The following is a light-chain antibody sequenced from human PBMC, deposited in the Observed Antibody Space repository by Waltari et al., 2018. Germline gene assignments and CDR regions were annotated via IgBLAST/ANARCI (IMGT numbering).Light chain of an antibody. V-gene: IGKV1-39*01. CDR3: QQSYSHRT. J-gene: IGKJ1*01. Sequence: IQMTQSPSSLSASVGDRVTITCRAGQSISWYLNWYQQKPGKAPKLLIYHASSLQSGVPSRFSGSGSGTDFTLIISSLQPEDFATYYCQQSYSHRTFGQGTKVEIK. CDR2: HAS. CDR1: QSISWY.